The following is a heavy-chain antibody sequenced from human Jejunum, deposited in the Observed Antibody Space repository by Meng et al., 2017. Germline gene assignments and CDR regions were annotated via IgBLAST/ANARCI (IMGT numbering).Heavy chain of an antibody. CDR2: INDSGRP. V-gene: IGHV4-34*01. D-gene: IGHD4-11*01. CDR3: ARGTEYSNYGADF. J-gene: IGHJ4*02. CDR1: GGSCSGYY. Sequence: QVKLQQWGAGLLKPSETLSLTCAVCGGSCSGYYWTWIRQPPGKGLEWIGEINDSGRPHYNPSLKSRVTISVDTSTGQFDLGVSSVTAADTAVYYCARGTEYSNYGADFWGQGTLVTVSS.